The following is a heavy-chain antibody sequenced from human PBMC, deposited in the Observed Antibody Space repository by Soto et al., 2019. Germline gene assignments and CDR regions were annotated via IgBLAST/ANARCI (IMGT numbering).Heavy chain of an antibody. J-gene: IGHJ4*02. CDR2: ISASGGST. D-gene: IGHD1-1*01. CDR1: GFTFSNYA. Sequence: GGSLRLSCAASGFTFSNYAMSWVRQAPGKGLEWVSGISASGGSTNYADSVKGRFTISRDNSRNTLFLQMDSLGAEDTAVYYCAKVSSKWNDLDSWGQGTLVTVSS. V-gene: IGHV3-23*01. CDR3: AKVSSKWNDLDS.